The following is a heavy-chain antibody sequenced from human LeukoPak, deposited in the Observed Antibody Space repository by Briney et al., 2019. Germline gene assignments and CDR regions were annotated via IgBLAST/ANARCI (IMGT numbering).Heavy chain of an antibody. CDR1: GITFNRYA. V-gene: IGHV3-15*01. D-gene: IGHD5-12*01. J-gene: IGHJ4*02. CDR2: VKSDTDGGTT. CDR3: TAGTGHSDHDY. Sequence: GGSLRLSCAASGITFNRYAMSWVRQAPGKGLEWVGRVKSDTDGGTTDYAAPVKGRFTISRDDSKNMVYLQMNSLRTDDTAVYYCTAGTGHSDHDYWGQGTLVTVSS.